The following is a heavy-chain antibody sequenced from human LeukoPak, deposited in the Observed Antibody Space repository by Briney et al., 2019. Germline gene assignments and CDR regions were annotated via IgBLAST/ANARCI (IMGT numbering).Heavy chain of an antibody. J-gene: IGHJ4*02. CDR3: ARSDLYSGSYYGVLYFNY. CDR2: ISYSGST. V-gene: IGHV4-59*01. CDR1: GASTSSYY. D-gene: IGHD3-22*01. Sequence: SEPLSLTCIVSGASTSSYYWSWIRQPPGGGLEWIAYISYSGSTDYNPSLKSRVTISIDTSNNRFSLRLSSVTAADTAVYYCARSDLYSGSYYGVLYFNYWGQGTPVTVSS.